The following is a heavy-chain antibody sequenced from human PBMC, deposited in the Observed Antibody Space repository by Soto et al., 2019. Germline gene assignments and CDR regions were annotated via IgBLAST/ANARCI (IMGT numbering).Heavy chain of an antibody. Sequence: GESLKISCQGSGYSFTTYWIGWVRQMPGKGLEWMGIIYPGDSDTRYSPSFQGRITISADKSISTAYLQWSSLKASDTAIYYCARHSGSFDSSGRLAGKFDFWGQGTQVTVSS. J-gene: IGHJ4*02. CDR1: GYSFTTYW. D-gene: IGHD3-22*01. CDR2: IYPGDSDT. V-gene: IGHV5-51*01. CDR3: ARHSGSFDSSGRLAGKFDF.